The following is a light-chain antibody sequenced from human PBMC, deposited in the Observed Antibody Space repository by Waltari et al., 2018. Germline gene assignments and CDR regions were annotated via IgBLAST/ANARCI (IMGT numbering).Light chain of an antibody. CDR2: AAS. V-gene: IGKV1-39*01. CDR3: QQSYSAPRT. CDR1: QSSSSF. J-gene: IGKJ1*01. Sequence: DIHMTQSQSALSASVGDRVTITCRASQSSSSFLNWYQQKPGKAPKLLIYAASSLQSGVPLRFSGSGSGTDFTLTISSLQPEDFATYYCQQSYSAPRTFGQGTKVEIK.